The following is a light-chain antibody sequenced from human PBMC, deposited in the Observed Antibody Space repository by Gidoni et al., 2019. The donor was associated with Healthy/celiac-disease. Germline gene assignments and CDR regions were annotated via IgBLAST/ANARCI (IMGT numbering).Light chain of an antibody. V-gene: IGLV3-19*01. CDR2: GKN. Sequence: SSELTQDPAVSVALGQTVRITCQGDSLRSYYASWYQQKPGQAPVLVIYGKNNRPSGIPDRFSGSSSRNTASLTITGAQAEDEADYYCNSRDSSGNPVFGGGTKLTVL. CDR3: NSRDSSGNPV. J-gene: IGLJ2*01. CDR1: SLRSYY.